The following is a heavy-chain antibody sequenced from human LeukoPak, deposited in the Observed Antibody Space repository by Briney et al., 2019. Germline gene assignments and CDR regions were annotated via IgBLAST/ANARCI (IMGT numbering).Heavy chain of an antibody. CDR1: GYTFSSYD. V-gene: IGHV1-8*01. CDR2: MNPNSGNT. D-gene: IGHD1-26*01. Sequence: GAPVKVSCKASGYTFSSYDINWVRQATGQGLEWMGWMNPNSGNTGYAQKFQGRVAMTRNTSISTAYMELSSLRSEDTAVYYCASKGGSSNFDYWGQGTLVTVSS. J-gene: IGHJ4*02. CDR3: ASKGGSSNFDY.